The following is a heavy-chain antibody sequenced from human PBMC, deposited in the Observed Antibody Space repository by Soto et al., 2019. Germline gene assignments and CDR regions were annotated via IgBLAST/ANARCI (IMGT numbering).Heavy chain of an antibody. CDR3: AKTRQAPVGTHFFDL. Sequence: GGSLRLCCEGSGFTFSSFAMGWVRQAPGKGLEWLSSVSADGVSSFSADSVRGRFRVSRDNSKNTLFLQMRFLRVEDTAVYYCAKTRQAPVGTHFFDLWGQGTQVTVSS. CDR1: GFTFSSFA. V-gene: IGHV3-23*01. CDR2: VSADGVSS. J-gene: IGHJ4*02.